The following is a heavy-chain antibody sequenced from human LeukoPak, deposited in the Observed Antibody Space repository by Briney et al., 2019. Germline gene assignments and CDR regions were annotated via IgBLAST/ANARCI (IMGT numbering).Heavy chain of an antibody. D-gene: IGHD1-26*01. Sequence: SETLSLTCTVSGGSISSYYWSWIRQPAGRGLEWIGRIYTGGSTNYNPSLKSRVTMSVDTSKNQFSLKLSSVTAADTAVYYCARDRSGSYYPDAFDIWGQGTMVTVSS. CDR1: GGSISSYY. V-gene: IGHV4-4*07. CDR3: ARDRSGSYYPDAFDI. CDR2: IYTGGST. J-gene: IGHJ3*02.